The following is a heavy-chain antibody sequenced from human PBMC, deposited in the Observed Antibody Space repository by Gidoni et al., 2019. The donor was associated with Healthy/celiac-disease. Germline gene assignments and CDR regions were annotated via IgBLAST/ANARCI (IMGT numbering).Heavy chain of an antibody. CDR3: ARDPTYYDFWSGTGWFDP. CDR2: ISYDGSNK. J-gene: IGHJ5*02. V-gene: IGHV3-30-3*01. Sequence: QVQLVESGGGVVQPGRSLRLSCAASGFTFSSYAMHWVRQAPGKGLEWVAVISYDGSNKYYADSVKGRFTSSRDNSKNTLYLQMNSLRAEDTAVYYCARDPTYYDFWSGTGWFDPWGQGTLVTVSS. D-gene: IGHD3-3*01. CDR1: GFTFSSYA.